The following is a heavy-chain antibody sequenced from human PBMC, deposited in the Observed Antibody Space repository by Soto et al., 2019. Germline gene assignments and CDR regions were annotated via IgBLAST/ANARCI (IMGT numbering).Heavy chain of an antibody. CDR3: AVHYDYGAAPFDY. CDR2: IVVGSGNT. V-gene: IGHV1-58*02. CDR1: GFTFTSSA. J-gene: IGHJ4*02. Sequence: SVKVSCKASGFTFTSSAMQWVRQARGQRLEWIGWIVVGSGNTNYAQKFQERVTITRDMSTSTAYMELSSLRSEDTAVYYCAVHYDYGAAPFDYWGQGTLVTVSS. D-gene: IGHD4-17*01.